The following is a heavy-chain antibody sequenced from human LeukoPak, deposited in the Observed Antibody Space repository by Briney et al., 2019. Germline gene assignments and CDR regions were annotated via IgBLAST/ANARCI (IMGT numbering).Heavy chain of an antibody. CDR3: AILTNGYGYFDY. Sequence: SETLSLTCAVYGGSFSGYYWSWIRQPPGKGLEWIGEISHSGSANYNPSLESRVTISVDTSKNQFSLKLTSVTAADTAVYYCAILTNGYGYFDYWGQGTLVTVSS. CDR2: ISHSGSA. D-gene: IGHD5-18*01. J-gene: IGHJ4*02. V-gene: IGHV4-34*01. CDR1: GGSFSGYY.